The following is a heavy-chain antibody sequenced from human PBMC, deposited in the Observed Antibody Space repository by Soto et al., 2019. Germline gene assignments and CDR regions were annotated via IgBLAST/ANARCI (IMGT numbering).Heavy chain of an antibody. D-gene: IGHD3-22*01. J-gene: IGHJ5*01. Sequence: SVNVSCKASGGTFSSYAINWVRQAPGQGLELMGGIIPMFDTTNYVQKFQGRVTITADESTSTSYMELSSLRAEDTAVYYCARLYYADSGGYHGTPIDPWGQRTPVTVSS. CDR1: GGTFSSYA. CDR3: ARLYYADSGGYHGTPIDP. CDR2: IIPMFDTT. V-gene: IGHV1-69*13.